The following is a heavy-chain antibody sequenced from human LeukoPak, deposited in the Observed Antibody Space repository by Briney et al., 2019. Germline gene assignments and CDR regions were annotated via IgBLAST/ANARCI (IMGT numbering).Heavy chain of an antibody. CDR2: ISAYNGNT. J-gene: IGHJ5*02. D-gene: IGHD6-19*01. Sequence: GASVKVSCKASGYTFTSYGISWVRQAPGQGLEWMGWISAYNGNTNYAQKLQGRVTMTTDTSTSTAYMELRSLRSDDTAVYYCARARGGWLVRNYNWFDPWGQGTLVTVSS. CDR3: ARARGGWLVRNYNWFDP. CDR1: GYTFTSYG. V-gene: IGHV1-18*01.